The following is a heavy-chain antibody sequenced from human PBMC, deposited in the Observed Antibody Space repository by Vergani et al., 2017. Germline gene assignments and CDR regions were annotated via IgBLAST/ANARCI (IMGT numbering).Heavy chain of an antibody. V-gene: IGHV1-3*01. CDR2: INAGNGNT. CDR3: AREGFYDYVWGSYRLRGGYYFDY. D-gene: IGHD3-16*02. CDR1: GYTFTYRY. J-gene: IGHJ4*02. Sequence: VQLLQSGAEVKKTGSSVKVSCKASGYTFTYRYLHWVRQAPGQALEWMGWINAGNGNTKYSQKFQGRVTITRDTSASTAYMELSSLRSEDTAVYYCAREGFYDYVWGSYRLRGGYYFDYWGQGTLVTVSS.